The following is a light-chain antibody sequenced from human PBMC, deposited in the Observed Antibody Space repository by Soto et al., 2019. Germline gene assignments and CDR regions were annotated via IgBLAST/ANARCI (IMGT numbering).Light chain of an antibody. CDR2: EVV. V-gene: IGLV2-14*01. CDR3: SSYTSGRDVYV. J-gene: IGLJ1*01. CDR1: KNDIGVYDF. Sequence: QSALTQPPSASGSPGQSVTISCTGTKNDIGVYDFVSWYQHHPGKAPRLIIYEVVQRPSGVSTRFSGSKSGDTASLTISGLQADDEADYYCSSYTSGRDVYVFGGGTKVTVL.